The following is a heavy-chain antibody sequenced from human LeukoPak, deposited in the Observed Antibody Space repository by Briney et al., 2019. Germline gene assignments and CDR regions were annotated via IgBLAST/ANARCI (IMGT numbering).Heavy chain of an antibody. CDR1: GFTFSSYA. J-gene: IGHJ4*02. CDR3: AKWIYYYDSSGYY. Sequence: TGGSLRLSCAASGFTFSSYAMTWVRQAPGKGLEWVSVISGSGDKTYYADSVKGRFTISRGNSQNTLYLQMNSLRAEDTAVYYCAKWIYYYDSSGYYWGQGTLVTVSS. CDR2: ISGSGDKT. V-gene: IGHV3-23*01. D-gene: IGHD3-22*01.